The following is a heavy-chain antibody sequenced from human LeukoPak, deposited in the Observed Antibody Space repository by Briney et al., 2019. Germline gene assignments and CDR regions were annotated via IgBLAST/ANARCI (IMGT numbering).Heavy chain of an antibody. Sequence: GGSLRLSCAASGFTFRNYVIHWVRQAPGKGLEWVAVTSSDLNVKLYADSVKGRFTISRDNSKNTLYLHMNNLRVEDTAVYFCAYYDSSGYYYGRLRYWGQGTPVTVSS. CDR3: AYYDSSGYYYGRLRY. CDR2: TSSDLNVK. CDR1: GFTFRNYV. J-gene: IGHJ4*02. D-gene: IGHD3-22*01. V-gene: IGHV3-30-3*01.